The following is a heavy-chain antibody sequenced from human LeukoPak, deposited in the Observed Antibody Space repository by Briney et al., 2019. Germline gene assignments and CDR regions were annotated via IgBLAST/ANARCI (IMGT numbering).Heavy chain of an antibody. CDR3: AKLRPEVGGYGHGNAFHV. V-gene: IGHV3-30*18. D-gene: IGHD6-25*01. Sequence: PGGSLRLSCAASGFSFSTYGMHWVRQAPGKGLQWVAIISYDGSDKYYEDSVKGRFTISRDNSKNTLYLQMNSLRAEDTAVYYCAKLRPEVGGYGHGNAFHVWGQGTTVIVSS. CDR1: GFSFSTYG. CDR2: ISYDGSDK. J-gene: IGHJ3*01.